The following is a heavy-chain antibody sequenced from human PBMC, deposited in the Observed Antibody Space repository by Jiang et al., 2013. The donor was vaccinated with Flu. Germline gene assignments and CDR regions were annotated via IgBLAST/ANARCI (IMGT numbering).Heavy chain of an antibody. Sequence: VQLVESGGGLVKPGGSLRLSCAASGFTFSDYYMSWIRQAPGKGLEWLSYISTSSSYTNYADSVKGRFTISRDNAKNSLYLQMNSLRAEDTAVYYCARFSGYEGYYYYYGMDVWGQGTTVTVSS. V-gene: IGHV3-11*06. D-gene: IGHD5-12*01. CDR2: ISTSSSYT. CDR3: ARFSGYEGYYYYYGMDV. J-gene: IGHJ6*02. CDR1: GFTFSDYY.